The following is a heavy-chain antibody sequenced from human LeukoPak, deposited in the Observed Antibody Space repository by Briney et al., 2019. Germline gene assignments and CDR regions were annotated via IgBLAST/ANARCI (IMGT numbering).Heavy chain of an antibody. Sequence: PGGTLRLSCAASGFTFSTYTMNWVRQAPGKGLEWVSSISSSDNSMFYAESVKGRFTISRDNAKNSLYLQMNSLRAEDTAVYYCASGNTYGSGSYEVDYWGQGTLVTVSS. V-gene: IGHV3-21*04. D-gene: IGHD3-10*01. CDR1: GFTFSTYT. CDR3: ASGNTYGSGSYEVDY. CDR2: ISSSDNSM. J-gene: IGHJ4*02.